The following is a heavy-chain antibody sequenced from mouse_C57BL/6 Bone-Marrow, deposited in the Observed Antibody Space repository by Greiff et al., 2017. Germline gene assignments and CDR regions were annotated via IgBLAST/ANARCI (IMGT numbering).Heavy chain of an antibody. V-gene: IGHV2-3*01. CDR2: IWGDGST. Sequence: QVQLQQSGPGLVAPSQSLSITCTVSGFSLTSYGVSWVRQPPGKGLEWLGVIWGDGSTNYHSAPISRLSISKDNSKSQVFLKLNRLQTDDTATYCCAKPGDYNAMDYWGQGTSVTVSS. J-gene: IGHJ4*01. CDR1: GFSLTSYG. CDR3: AKPGDYNAMDY.